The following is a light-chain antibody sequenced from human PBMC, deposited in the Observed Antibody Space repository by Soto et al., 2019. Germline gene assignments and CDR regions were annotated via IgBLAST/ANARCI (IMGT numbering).Light chain of an antibody. V-gene: IGKV3-20*01. CDR3: QQYGSSRFT. Sequence: EIVLTQSPGTLSLSPGERATLSCRASQSVSSSYLTWYQQKPGQAPRLLIYGESSRATDLPDRFSGSGSGTDFTLTISRLEPEDFAVYYCQQYGSSRFTFGPGTKVDIK. J-gene: IGKJ3*01. CDR1: QSVSSSY. CDR2: GES.